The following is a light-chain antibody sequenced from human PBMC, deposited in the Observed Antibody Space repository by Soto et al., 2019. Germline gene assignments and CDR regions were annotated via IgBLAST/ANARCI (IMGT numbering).Light chain of an antibody. CDR2: TGS. CDR1: QAIDSW. V-gene: IGKV1-12*01. J-gene: IGKJ1*01. Sequence: DIPMTQSPSSVSASVGDRVTITCRTSQAIDSWLAWYQQKPGEAPKLLIFTGSLLHSGVPPRFSGSGAGTDFTLAIRRLQPDDFATYYCQQTLSFPQTFGQGTKV. CDR3: QQTLSFPQT.